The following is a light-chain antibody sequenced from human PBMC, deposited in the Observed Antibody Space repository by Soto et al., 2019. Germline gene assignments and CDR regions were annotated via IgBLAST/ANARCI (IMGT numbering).Light chain of an antibody. J-gene: IGKJ1*01. V-gene: IGKV1-5*03. CDR1: QSISSY. Sequence: DIEMNRAPSSLCASVGDRFSITSLASQSISSYLNWYQHKPGKAPKLLIYKASTLKSGVPSRFSGSGSGTEFTLTISSLQPDDFATYYCQHYNSYSEAFGQGTKVDIK. CDR3: QHYNSYSEA. CDR2: KAS.